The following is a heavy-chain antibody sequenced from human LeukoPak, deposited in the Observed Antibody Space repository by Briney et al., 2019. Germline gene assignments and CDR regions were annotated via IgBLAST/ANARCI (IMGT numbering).Heavy chain of an antibody. CDR2: IYYSGST. Sequence: SETLSLTCTVSGGSISSSSYYWGWIRQPPGKGLEWIGSIYYSGSTYYNPSLKSRVTISVDTSKNQFSLKLSSVTAADTAVYYCAIAPILWFGELLWEGAFDIWGQGTMVTVSS. V-gene: IGHV4-39*01. CDR3: AIAPILWFGELLWEGAFDI. D-gene: IGHD3-10*01. J-gene: IGHJ3*02. CDR1: GGSISSSSYY.